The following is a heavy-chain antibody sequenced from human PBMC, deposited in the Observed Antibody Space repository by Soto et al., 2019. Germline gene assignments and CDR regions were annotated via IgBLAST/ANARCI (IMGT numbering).Heavy chain of an antibody. Sequence: ASVKVSCKASGYTFTSYDINWVRQATGQGFEYLGRMNPNSGNTGYVKKFQGRVTMTRDTSMSTAYMELSSLRSEDTAVYYCARDKSPYSSGWHNRHFDYWGQGTLVTVSS. V-gene: IGHV1-8*01. J-gene: IGHJ4*02. CDR1: GYTFTSYD. CDR2: MNPNSGNT. CDR3: ARDKSPYSSGWHNRHFDY. D-gene: IGHD6-19*01.